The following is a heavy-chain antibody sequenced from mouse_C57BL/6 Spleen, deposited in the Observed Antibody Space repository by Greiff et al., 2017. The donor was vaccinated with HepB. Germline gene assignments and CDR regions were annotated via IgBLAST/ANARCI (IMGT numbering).Heavy chain of an antibody. CDR2: IHHSSGYT. Sequence: VQLQQSGAELAKPGASVKLSCKASGYTFTSYWMHWVKQRPGQGLEWIGYIHHSSGYTKYNQKFKDKATLTADKSPSTAYMQRSSLTYEASAVYYCARSEDYAGGYFDVWGTGTTVTVSS. CDR1: GYTFTSYW. V-gene: IGHV1-7*01. D-gene: IGHD2-4*01. J-gene: IGHJ1*03. CDR3: ARSEDYAGGYFDV.